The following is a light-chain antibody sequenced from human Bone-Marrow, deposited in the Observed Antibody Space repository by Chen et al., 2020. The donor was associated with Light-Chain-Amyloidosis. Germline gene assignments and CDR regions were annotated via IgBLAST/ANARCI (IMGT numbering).Light chain of an antibody. CDR3: QSADSSGTYEVI. V-gene: IGLV3-25*03. J-gene: IGLJ2*01. CDR2: RDT. CDR1: DLPTKY. Sequence: SSELTQPPSVSVSPGQTASHTCSGDDLPTKYAYWYQQKPGQAPVLVIHRDTERPSGISERYSGSSSGTTATLTISGVQAEDEADYHCQSADSSGTYEVIFGGGTKRTVL.